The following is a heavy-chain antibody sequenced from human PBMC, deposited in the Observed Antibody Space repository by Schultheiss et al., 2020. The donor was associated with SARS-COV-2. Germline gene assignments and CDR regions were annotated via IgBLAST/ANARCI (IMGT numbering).Heavy chain of an antibody. D-gene: IGHD6-13*01. CDR2: ISYDGSNK. J-gene: IGHJ4*02. CDR1: GFTFSSYA. Sequence: GESLKISCEASGFTFSSYAMHWVRQAPGKGLEWVAVISYDGSNKYYADSVKGRFTISRDNSKNTLYLQMNSLRAEDTAVYYCARSLPSGYSSSWYAAEPYFDYWGQGTLFTVSS. CDR3: ARSLPSGYSSSWYAAEPYFDY. V-gene: IGHV3-30-3*01.